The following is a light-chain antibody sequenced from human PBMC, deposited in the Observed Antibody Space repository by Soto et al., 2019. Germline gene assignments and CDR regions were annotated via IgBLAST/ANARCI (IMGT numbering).Light chain of an antibody. Sequence: EIVMTQSPATLSVSPGEGATLSCRASQSVSSKLAWYQQKPGQAPRLLIYGASTRATGIPARFSGSGSGTEFTLIISSLQSEDFAVYYCQKRDDWPLTFGRGTKVDIK. CDR1: QSVSSK. J-gene: IGKJ4*01. CDR3: QKRDDWPLT. CDR2: GAS. V-gene: IGKV3-15*01.